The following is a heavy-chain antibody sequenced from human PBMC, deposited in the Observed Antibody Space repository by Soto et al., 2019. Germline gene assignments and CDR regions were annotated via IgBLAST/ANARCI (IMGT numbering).Heavy chain of an antibody. V-gene: IGHV1-69*06. CDR2: IIPIFGTA. CDR3: ARSVVPAAYYYYYGMDV. D-gene: IGHD2-2*01. Sequence: QVQLVQSGAEVKKPGSPVKVSCKASGGTFSSYAISWVRQAPGQGLEWMGGIIPIFGTANYAQKFQGRVTITADKSTSTAYMELSSLRSEDTAVYYCARSVVPAAYYYYYGMDVWGQGTTVTVSS. CDR1: GGTFSSYA. J-gene: IGHJ6*02.